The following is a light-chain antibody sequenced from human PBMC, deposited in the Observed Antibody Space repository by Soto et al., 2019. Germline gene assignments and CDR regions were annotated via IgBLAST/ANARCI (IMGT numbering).Light chain of an antibody. Sequence: SVLTQPASVSVSPGQSSTISCTGTSSDVGGYNYVSWYQHHPGKAPKLIIYDVSNRPSGVSIRFSGSKSDNTASLTISGLQPEDEADYHCSSYTTSNTRQIVFGTGTKVTVL. CDR2: DVS. J-gene: IGLJ1*01. CDR3: SSYTTSNTRQIV. CDR1: SSDVGGYNY. V-gene: IGLV2-14*03.